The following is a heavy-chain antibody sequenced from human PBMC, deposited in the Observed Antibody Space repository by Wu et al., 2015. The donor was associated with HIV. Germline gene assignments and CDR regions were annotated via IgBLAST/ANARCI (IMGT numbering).Heavy chain of an antibody. CDR2: ISTYNGDT. CDR3: ARTVSGHDYFDF. V-gene: IGHV1-18*01. D-gene: IGHD3-3*01. Sequence: QVQVVQSGAEVKKPGASVKVSCKTSGYTFTSYGISWVRQAPGQGLEWMGWISTYNGDTNYAQKVQGRVTMTXDTSTSTAYMELRSLKSDDTAVYFCARTVSGHDYFDFWGQGSLVTVSS. CDR1: GYTFTSYG. J-gene: IGHJ4*02.